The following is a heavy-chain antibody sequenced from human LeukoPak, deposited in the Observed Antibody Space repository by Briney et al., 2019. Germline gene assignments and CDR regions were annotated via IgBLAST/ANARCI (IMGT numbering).Heavy chain of an antibody. CDR1: GSTFSSYG. CDR2: VWYDGSKK. V-gene: IGHV3-33*01. J-gene: IGHJ4*02. D-gene: IGHD3-22*01. Sequence: PGGSLRLSCAASGSTFSSYGMHWVRQAPGKGLEWVAVVWYDGSKKYSADSVKGRITISRDDSKNTLYLQMNSLRAEDTAVYYCARGVGYYDSSGTIDYWGQGTLVTVSS. CDR3: ARGVGYYDSSGTIDY.